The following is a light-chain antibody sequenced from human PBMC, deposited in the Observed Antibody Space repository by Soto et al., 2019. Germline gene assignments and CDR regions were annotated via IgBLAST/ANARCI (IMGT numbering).Light chain of an antibody. J-gene: IGKJ1*01. CDR3: HQYNRFSPWT. V-gene: IGKV1-5*01. CDR2: DAS. Sequence: DIQMTQSPSTLSASVGDRVTITCRASQSIRGWLAWYQQKPGKAPNLLIYDASRLKSGVPSRFSGRGSGTEFTLTITSLQPDDFATYYCHQYNRFSPWTFGQGTKVDI. CDR1: QSIRGW.